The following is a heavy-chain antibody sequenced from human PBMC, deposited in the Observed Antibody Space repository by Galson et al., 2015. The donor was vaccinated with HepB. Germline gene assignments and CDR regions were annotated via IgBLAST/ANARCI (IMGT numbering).Heavy chain of an antibody. CDR1: GFTVSSNY. Sequence: SLRLSCAASGFTVSSNYMSWVRQAPGKGLEWVSVIYSGGSTYYADAVKGRFTISRDNSKNTLYLQMNSLRAEDTAVYYCARDRVGWSGLRGYYYYGMDVWGQGATVTVSS. J-gene: IGHJ6*02. V-gene: IGHV3-53*01. CDR2: IYSGGST. D-gene: IGHD3-3*01. CDR3: ARDRVGWSGLRGYYYYGMDV.